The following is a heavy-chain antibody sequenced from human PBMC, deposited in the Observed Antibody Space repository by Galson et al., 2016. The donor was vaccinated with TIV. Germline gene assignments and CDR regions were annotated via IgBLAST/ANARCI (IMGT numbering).Heavy chain of an antibody. CDR1: GGTFSTYT. D-gene: IGHD3-3*01. Sequence: SVKVSCKASGGTFSTYTINWVRQAPGQGLQWLGRIIPVLGMTNYAQRLQGRVTITADRSTSTAYMELSSLRSDDTVVYYCARGDTGRHYEAYFDSWDQGTVVTVSS. CDR3: ARGDTGRHYEAYFDS. V-gene: IGHV1-69*02. CDR2: IIPVLGMT. J-gene: IGHJ4*02.